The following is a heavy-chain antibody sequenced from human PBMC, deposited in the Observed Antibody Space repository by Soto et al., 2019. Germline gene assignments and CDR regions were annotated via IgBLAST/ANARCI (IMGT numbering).Heavy chain of an antibody. CDR1: GGSMSSSY. CDR3: ARGIRNAFDI. Sequence: QVQLQESGPGLVKPSETLSLTCTVSGGSMSSSYWSWIRQPPGKGLEWIGYIYYSGSTNYNPSLKSRVTISIDTSKNQFSLKLSSVTAADTAVYYCARGIRNAFDIWGQGTVVTVSS. CDR2: IYYSGST. D-gene: IGHD3-3*02. J-gene: IGHJ3*02. V-gene: IGHV4-59*01.